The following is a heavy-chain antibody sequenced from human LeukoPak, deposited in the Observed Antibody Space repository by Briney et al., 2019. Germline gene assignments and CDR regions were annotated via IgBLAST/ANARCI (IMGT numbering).Heavy chain of an antibody. J-gene: IGHJ3*02. CDR3: TRGDDYYDSSGYYPHGAFDI. Sequence: SETLSLTCAVYGGSFSGYYWSWIRQPPGRGLEWIGYIYYSGSTNYNPSLKSRVTISVDTSKKQFSLKLSSVTAADTAVYYCTRGDDYYDSSGYYPHGAFDIWGQGTMVTVSS. D-gene: IGHD3-22*01. V-gene: IGHV4-59*01. CDR1: GGSFSGYY. CDR2: IYYSGST.